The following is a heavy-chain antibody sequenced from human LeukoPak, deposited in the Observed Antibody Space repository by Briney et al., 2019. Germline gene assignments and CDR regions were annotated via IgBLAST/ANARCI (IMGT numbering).Heavy chain of an antibody. CDR1: GYTFTNYD. CDR3: ARVSLGYCSGGTCYFQDH. CDR2: MNPNSGNT. J-gene: IGHJ4*02. Sequence: APVKVSCKASGYTFTNYDINWVRRATGQGLEWMGWMNPNSGNTGYAQKFQGRVTMTRSTSISTAYVELSSLTSEDTAVYYCARVSLGYCSGGTCYFQDHWGQGTLVTVSS. V-gene: IGHV1-8*01. D-gene: IGHD2-15*01.